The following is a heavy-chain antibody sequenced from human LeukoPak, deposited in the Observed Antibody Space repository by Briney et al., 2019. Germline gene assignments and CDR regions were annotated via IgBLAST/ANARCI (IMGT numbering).Heavy chain of an antibody. D-gene: IGHD3-16*01. J-gene: IGHJ4*02. CDR1: GGSVSSGGYY. CDR2: IYNSGST. V-gene: IGHV4-61*08. CDR3: ARRSVGGGERFDH. Sequence: SETLSLTCTVSGGSVSSGGYYWTWIRQPPGKGLEWIGYIYNSGSTNYNPSLKSRVTISADTSKNQFSLKLSSVTAVDTAVYYCARRSVGGGERFDHWGQGILVTVSS.